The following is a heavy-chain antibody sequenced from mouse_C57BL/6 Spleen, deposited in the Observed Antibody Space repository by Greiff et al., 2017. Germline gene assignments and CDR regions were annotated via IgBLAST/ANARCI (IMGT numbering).Heavy chain of an antibody. CDR1: GFTFSSYA. CDR3: ARVTGKDWYFDV. J-gene: IGHJ1*03. V-gene: IGHV5-4*01. D-gene: IGHD4-1*01. Sequence: EVQVVESGGGLVKPGGSLKLSCAASGFTFSSYAMSWVRQTPEKRLEWVATISDGGSYTYYPDNVKGRFTISRDNAKNNLYLQMSHLKSEDTAMYYCARVTGKDWYFDVWGTGTTVTVSS. CDR2: ISDGGSYT.